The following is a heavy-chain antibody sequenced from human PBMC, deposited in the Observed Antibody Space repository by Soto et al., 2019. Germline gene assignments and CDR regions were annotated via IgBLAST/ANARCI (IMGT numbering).Heavy chain of an antibody. CDR1: GFTFSSYS. Sequence: GGSLRLSCAASGFTFSSYSMNWVRQAPGKGLEWVSYISSSSSTIYYADSVKGRFTISRDNAKNSLYLQMNSLRDEDTAVYYCAREGSTQLVRDRGAYYFEYWGQGTLVTVSS. D-gene: IGHD6-6*01. V-gene: IGHV3-48*02. CDR2: ISSSSSTI. J-gene: IGHJ4*02. CDR3: AREGSTQLVRDRGAYYFEY.